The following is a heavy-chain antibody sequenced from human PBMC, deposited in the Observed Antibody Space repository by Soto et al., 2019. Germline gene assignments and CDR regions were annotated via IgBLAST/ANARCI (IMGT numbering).Heavy chain of an antibody. CDR3: ARAIAAAGAFDY. V-gene: IGHV4-59*01. D-gene: IGHD6-13*01. Sequence: SETLSLTCTVSGCSISSYYWSWIRQPPGKGLEWIGYIYYSGSTNYNPSLKSRVTISVDTSKNQFSLKLSSVTAADTAVYYCARAIAAAGAFDYWGQGTLVTVSS. J-gene: IGHJ4*02. CDR1: GCSISSYY. CDR2: IYYSGST.